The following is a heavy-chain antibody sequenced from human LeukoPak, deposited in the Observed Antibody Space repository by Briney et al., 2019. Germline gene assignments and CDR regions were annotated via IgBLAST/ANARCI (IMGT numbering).Heavy chain of an antibody. CDR1: GFTFSDYA. D-gene: IGHD3-16*02. Sequence: GGSLRLSCVASGFTFSDYAMSWVRQAPGKGLEWVSGISDSGGSTYYADSVKGRCTISRDNSKNTVSLQMNNLRAQDTAVYFCARHDSFIPYWGQGTLVTVTS. CDR2: ISDSGGST. CDR3: ARHDSFIPY. V-gene: IGHV3-23*01. J-gene: IGHJ4*02.